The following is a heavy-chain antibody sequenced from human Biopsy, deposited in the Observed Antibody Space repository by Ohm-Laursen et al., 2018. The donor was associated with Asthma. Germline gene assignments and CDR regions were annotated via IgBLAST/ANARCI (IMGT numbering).Heavy chain of an antibody. J-gene: IGHJ4*02. Sequence: SLRLSCTAPGFTFSNYAMHWVRQAPGKGLEWVALISYEGSNKHYAESVKGRITVSRDNSKNTLYLQMNSLRAEGTAVYYCARDGPELPTELDYWGPGTLVTVSS. D-gene: IGHD1-14*01. CDR2: ISYEGSNK. CDR1: GFTFSNYA. CDR3: ARDGPELPTELDY. V-gene: IGHV3-30*03.